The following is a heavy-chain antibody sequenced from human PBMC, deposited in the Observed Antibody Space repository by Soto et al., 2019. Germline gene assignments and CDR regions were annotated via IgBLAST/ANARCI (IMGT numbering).Heavy chain of an antibody. D-gene: IGHD3-3*01. CDR2: ITGTGATT. CDR3: AKTLNLPGRLSLRTTFGKVISAFDS. CDR1: GFTFGGSA. V-gene: IGHV3-23*01. J-gene: IGHJ5*01. Sequence: EVQLLESGGGLVRPGGSLRLSCAASGFTFGGSAMHWVRQAPGKGLEWVSTITGTGATTYYADSVGGRFTISRDNSKNTLYLQMNRVRAVGTAVYFCAKTLNLPGRLSLRTTFGKVISAFDSWGQGTLVTVSS.